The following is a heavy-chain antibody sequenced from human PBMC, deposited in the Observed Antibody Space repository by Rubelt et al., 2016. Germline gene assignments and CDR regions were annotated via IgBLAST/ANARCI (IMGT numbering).Heavy chain of an antibody. Sequence: QVQLVQSGAEVKKPGASVKVSCKASGYTFTSYGISWVRQAPGQGLEWMGWISAYNGNTNYAQQLQGRVTMTTDTSTGTAYMELRSLRSDDTAVYYCARNLIMSTFGGVIVPPDYWGQGTLVTVSS. CDR1: GYTFTSYG. CDR3: ARNLIMSTFGGVIVPPDY. D-gene: IGHD3-16*02. J-gene: IGHJ4*02. CDR2: ISAYNGNT. V-gene: IGHV1-18*01.